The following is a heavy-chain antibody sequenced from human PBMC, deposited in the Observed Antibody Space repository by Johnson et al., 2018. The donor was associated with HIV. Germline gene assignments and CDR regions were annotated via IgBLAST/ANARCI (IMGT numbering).Heavy chain of an antibody. V-gene: IGHV3-66*01. CDR3: ARVWGLYCSSTSCYKGYAFAI. J-gene: IGHJ3*02. Sequence: VQLVESGGGLVQPGGYLRLSCAASGFAVSKNYLTWVRQAPGKGLEWVSIIYSGGNTYYADSVKGRLTISSDNSKNSRFLQMNSLRAEDTAVYYCARVWGLYCSSTSCYKGYAFAIWGQGTMVTVSS. CDR2: IYSGGNT. D-gene: IGHD2-2*02. CDR1: GFAVSKNY.